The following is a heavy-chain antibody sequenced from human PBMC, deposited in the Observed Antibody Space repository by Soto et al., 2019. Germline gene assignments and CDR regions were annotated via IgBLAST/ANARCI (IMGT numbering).Heavy chain of an antibody. V-gene: IGHV1-69*01. J-gene: IGHJ5*02. CDR2: IIPIFGTA. CDR3: ARDRRAYDYVWGSYRFNWFDP. CDR1: GGTFSSYA. Sequence: QVQLVQSGAEVKKPGSSVKVSCKASGGTFSSYAISWVRQAPGQGLEWMGGIIPIFGTANYAQKFRGRVTITADESTSTAYMELSSLRSEDTAVYYCARDRRAYDYVWGSYRFNWFDPWGQGTLVTVSS. D-gene: IGHD3-16*02.